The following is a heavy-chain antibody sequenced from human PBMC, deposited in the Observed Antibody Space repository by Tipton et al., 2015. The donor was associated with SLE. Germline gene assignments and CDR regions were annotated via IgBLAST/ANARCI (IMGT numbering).Heavy chain of an antibody. V-gene: IGHV3-48*03. J-gene: IGHJ4*02. CDR1: GFTFSSYE. CDR2: ISSSGSTI. CDR3: ARDRWFSHY. Sequence: SLRLSCAASGFTFSSYEMNWVRQAPGKGLEWVSYISSSGSTIYYADSVKGRFTISRDNANNSLYLQMTSLRAEDTALYYCARDRWFSHYWGQGTLVTVSS. D-gene: IGHD4-23*01.